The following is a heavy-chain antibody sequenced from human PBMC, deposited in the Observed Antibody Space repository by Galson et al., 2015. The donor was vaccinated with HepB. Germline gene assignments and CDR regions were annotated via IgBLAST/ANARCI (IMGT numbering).Heavy chain of an antibody. CDR3: VKWGGSSGSDWFDP. V-gene: IGHV5-51*01. J-gene: IGHJ5*02. CDR2: IYLGDSDT. CDR1: GYSFTSYW. Sequence: QSGAEVKKPGESLKISCKGSGYSFTSYWIGWVRQMPGKGLEWMGIIYLGDSDTKYSPSFQGHVTISADKSINTAYLQWSSLKASDTAIYYCVKWGGSSGSDWFDPWGQGTLVTVSS. D-gene: IGHD1-26*01.